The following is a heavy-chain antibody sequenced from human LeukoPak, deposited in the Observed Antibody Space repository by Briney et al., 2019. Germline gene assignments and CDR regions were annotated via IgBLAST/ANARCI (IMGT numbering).Heavy chain of an antibody. J-gene: IGHJ4*02. Sequence: SVKVSCKASGGTFSSYAISWVRQAPGQGLEWMGGIIPIFGTANYAQKFQGRVTITADKSTSTAYMELSSLRSEDTAVYYCATGLQGRITIFGVVEDYWGQGTLVTVSS. CDR1: GGTFSSYA. CDR3: ATGLQGRITIFGVVEDY. D-gene: IGHD3-3*01. CDR2: IIPIFGTA. V-gene: IGHV1-69*06.